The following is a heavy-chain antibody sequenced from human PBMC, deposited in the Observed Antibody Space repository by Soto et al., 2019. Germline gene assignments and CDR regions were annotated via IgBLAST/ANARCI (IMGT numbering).Heavy chain of an antibody. V-gene: IGHV3-74*01. D-gene: IGHD7-27*01. CDR1: GFTFNSYW. CDR3: ASSLLTPFDY. Sequence: GGSLRLSCAASGFTFNSYWIHWFRQAPGKGLVWVSRINSDGSSTSYADSVKGRFTISRDNAKNTLYLQMNSLRAEDTAVYYCASSLLTPFDYWGQGTLVTVSS. CDR2: INSDGSST. J-gene: IGHJ4*02.